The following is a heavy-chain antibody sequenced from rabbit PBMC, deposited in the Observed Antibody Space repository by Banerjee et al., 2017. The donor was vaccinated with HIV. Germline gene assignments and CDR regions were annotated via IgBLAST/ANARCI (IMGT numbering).Heavy chain of an antibody. CDR3: ARSNSGDYMGL. CDR1: GFTISSSYV. CDR2: IYTGGSGST. D-gene: IGHD1-1*01. J-gene: IGHJ4*01. Sequence: LEESGGGLVQPEGSLTLTCTASGFTISSSYVMCWVRQAPGKGLEWIACIYTGGSGSTYYATWAKGRFTISGTSSTTVTLQMTSLTAADTATYFCARSNSGDYMGLWGHGTLVTVS. V-gene: IGHV1S45*01.